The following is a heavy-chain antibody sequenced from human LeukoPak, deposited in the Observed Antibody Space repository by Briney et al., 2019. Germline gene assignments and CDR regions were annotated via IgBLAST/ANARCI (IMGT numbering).Heavy chain of an antibody. CDR3: ARDIWTGNYYDSSGHYSY. CDR1: GYTFTGYY. CDR2: INPNSGGT. V-gene: IGHV1-2*02. D-gene: IGHD3-22*01. J-gene: IGHJ4*02. Sequence: ASVKVSCKASGYTFTGYYMHWVRQAPGQGLEWMGWINPNSGGTNYAQKFQGRVTMTRDTSISTAYMELSRLRSDDTAVYYCARDIWTGNYYDSSGHYSYWGQGTLVTVSS.